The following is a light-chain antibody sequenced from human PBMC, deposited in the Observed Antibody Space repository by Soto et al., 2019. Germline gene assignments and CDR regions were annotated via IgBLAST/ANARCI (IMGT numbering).Light chain of an antibody. CDR1: QGLVHRYGDTR. J-gene: IGKJ1*01. Sequence: DVVLTQSPLSLPVTLGQPASISCRSSQGLVHRYGDTRFSWYQQRPGQSPSRLIHAISNRDSGVPDRFSASASGTDFTLRISWVESEDVGIYYCIRHTHWPYTFGQGPKVDIK. CDR2: AIS. CDR3: IRHTHWPYT. V-gene: IGKV2-30*02.